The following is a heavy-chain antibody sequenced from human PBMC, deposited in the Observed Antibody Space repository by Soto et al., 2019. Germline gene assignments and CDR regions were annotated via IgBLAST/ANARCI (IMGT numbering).Heavy chain of an antibody. CDR2: IYYSGST. V-gene: IGHV4-59*01. CDR1: GGSISSYY. D-gene: IGHD1-26*01. J-gene: IGHJ3*02. Sequence: SETLSLTCTVSGGSISSYYWSWIRQPPGKGLEWIGYIYYSGSTNYNPSLKSRVTISVDTSKNQFSLKLSSVTAADTAVYYCARAHRPSGSYYLFAFDIWGQGTMVTVSS. CDR3: ARAHRPSGSYYLFAFDI.